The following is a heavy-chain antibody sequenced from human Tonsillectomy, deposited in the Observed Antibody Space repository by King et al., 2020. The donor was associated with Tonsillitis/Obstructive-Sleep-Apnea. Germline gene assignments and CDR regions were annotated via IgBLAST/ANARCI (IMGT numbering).Heavy chain of an antibody. V-gene: IGHV5-51*01. CDR2: IYPGDSDT. Sequence: QLVQSGAEVREPGESLQISCEGSGYSFSGNWIGWVRQRPGKGLEWMGLIYPGDSDTRYSPSFQGQVTISADRSINTAYLQWSRLKASDTATYYCARSPHCSGTSCYSDFWGQGTLVTVSS. CDR1: GYSFSGNW. J-gene: IGHJ4*02. CDR3: ARSPHCSGTSCYSDF. D-gene: IGHD2-2*01.